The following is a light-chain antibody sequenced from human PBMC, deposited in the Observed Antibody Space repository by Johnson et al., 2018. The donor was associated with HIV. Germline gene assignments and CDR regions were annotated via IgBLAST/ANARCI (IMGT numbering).Light chain of an antibody. V-gene: IGLV1-51*02. CDR1: RSSTGRNY. Sequence: QSVLTQPPSVSAAPGQKVTIYCSGSRSSTGRNYASWYQQLPGTAPKLLIYENNKRPSGIPDRFSGSKSGTSATLAITGLQTGDEADYYCGTWDTSLGAQYVFGSGTKVTVL. CDR3: GTWDTSLGAQYV. J-gene: IGLJ1*01. CDR2: ENN.